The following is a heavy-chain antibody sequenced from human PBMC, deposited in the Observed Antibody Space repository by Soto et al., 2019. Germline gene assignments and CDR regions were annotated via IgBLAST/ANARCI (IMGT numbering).Heavy chain of an antibody. CDR3: ARGVRYDFWSGYPQANYYYGMDV. CDR1: GGSISSGGYY. Sequence: SDTLSLSCTVSGGSISSGGYYWSWIRQHPGKGLEWIGYIYYSGSTYYNPSLKSRVTISVDTSKNQFSLKLSSVTAADTAVYYCARGVRYDFWSGYPQANYYYGMDVWGQGTTVTVPS. J-gene: IGHJ6*02. CDR2: IYYSGST. V-gene: IGHV4-31*03. D-gene: IGHD3-3*01.